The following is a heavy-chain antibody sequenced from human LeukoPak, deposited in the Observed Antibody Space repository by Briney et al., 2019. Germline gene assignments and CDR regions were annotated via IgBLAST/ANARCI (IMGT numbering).Heavy chain of an antibody. CDR3: ASSDYYDSSGYSSDY. J-gene: IGHJ4*02. Sequence: PSETLSLTCTVSGGSVSSGSYYWSWIRQPPGKGLEWIGYIHYGGSTNYNPSLKSRVTILVDTSKNQFSLKPTSVTAADTAVYSCASSDYYDSSGYSSDYWGQGTLVIVSS. CDR2: IHYGGST. D-gene: IGHD3-22*01. V-gene: IGHV4-61*01. CDR1: GGSVSSGSYY.